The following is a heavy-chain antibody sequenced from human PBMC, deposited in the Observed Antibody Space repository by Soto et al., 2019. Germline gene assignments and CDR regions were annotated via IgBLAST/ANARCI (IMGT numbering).Heavy chain of an antibody. CDR1: GFSFSTFE. V-gene: IGHV3-23*01. Sequence: EVQLLESGGGLVQPGGSLRLSCAASGFSFSTFEMSWVRQAPGRGLEWVSFISDDGSRTYYPDAVKGRFTISRDNSKHTLYLQRNSLTAEDTAVYACVKGGWLDFWGQGTLVTVSS. CDR2: ISDDGSRT. D-gene: IGHD3-16*01. CDR3: VKGGWLDF. J-gene: IGHJ5*01.